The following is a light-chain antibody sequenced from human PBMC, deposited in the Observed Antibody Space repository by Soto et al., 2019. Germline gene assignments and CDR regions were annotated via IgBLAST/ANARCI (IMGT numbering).Light chain of an antibody. CDR2: EVS. J-gene: IGLJ1*01. CDR1: RSDVGGYNY. CDR3: SSYTSGSTLGV. Sequence: QSALTQPASVSGSPGQSITISCTGTRSDVGGYNYVSWYQQHPGKAPKLMIYEVSNRPSGVSNRFSGSKSGNTASLTISGLQAEDEADYYCSSYTSGSTLGVFGTGTKLTVL. V-gene: IGLV2-14*01.